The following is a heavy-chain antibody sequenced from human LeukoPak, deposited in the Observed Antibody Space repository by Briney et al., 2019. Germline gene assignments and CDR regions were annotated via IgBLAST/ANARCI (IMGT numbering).Heavy chain of an antibody. D-gene: IGHD5-24*01. Sequence: PSETLSLTCNVFGGPSSDHYWTWVRQPAGKGLEWIGRVYGRGGTNYTPSLRSRVSMSVDTSKKEFSLKVTSVTAADTATYYCARVRDDYNHQFDFWGQGILVIVSS. V-gene: IGHV4-4*07. CDR2: VYGRGGT. J-gene: IGHJ4*02. CDR1: GGPSSDHY. CDR3: ARVRDDYNHQFDF.